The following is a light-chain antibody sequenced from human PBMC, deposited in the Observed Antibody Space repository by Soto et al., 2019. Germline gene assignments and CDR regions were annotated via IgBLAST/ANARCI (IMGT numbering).Light chain of an antibody. V-gene: IGKV1-39*01. CDR2: AAS. J-gene: IGKJ4*01. CDR1: ESIRGY. Sequence: DIPMTQSPSSLSASVGDRVTIACRASESIRGYLNWYQQKPGKAPTLLISAASTLQSGVPSRFSGSGKGTHFTLSISDLRPEDFATYYCQQTYAAPLTFGGGTRVEI. CDR3: QQTYAAPLT.